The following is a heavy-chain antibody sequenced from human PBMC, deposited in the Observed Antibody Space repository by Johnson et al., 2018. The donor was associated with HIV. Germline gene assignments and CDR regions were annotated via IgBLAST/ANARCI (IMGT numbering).Heavy chain of an antibody. Sequence: QVRLVESGGVLVKPGGSLRLSCAASGLSFSDYYMTWIRQAPGKGLEWVSYISSSGGTKYYADSLKGRFTISRDNAKNSLYLQMNSLRAEDTAVYYCAKHSRGYRDACDIWGQGTMVTVSA. CDR3: AKHSRGYRDACDI. CDR2: ISSSGGTK. D-gene: IGHD3-22*01. V-gene: IGHV3-11*01. J-gene: IGHJ3*02. CDR1: GLSFSDYY.